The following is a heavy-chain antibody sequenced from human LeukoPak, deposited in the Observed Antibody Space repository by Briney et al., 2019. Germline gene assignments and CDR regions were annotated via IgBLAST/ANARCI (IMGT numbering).Heavy chain of an antibody. CDR2: IKQDGSEK. D-gene: IGHD6-13*01. J-gene: IGHJ4*02. CDR1: GGSISSYY. CDR3: ARAAAAGTEFDY. V-gene: IGHV3-7*01. Sequence: PSETLSLTCTVSGGSISSYYWSWVRQAPGKGLEWVANIKQDGSEKYYVDSVKGRFTISRDNAKNSLYLQMNSLRAEDTAVYYCARAAAAGTEFDYWGQGTLVTVSS.